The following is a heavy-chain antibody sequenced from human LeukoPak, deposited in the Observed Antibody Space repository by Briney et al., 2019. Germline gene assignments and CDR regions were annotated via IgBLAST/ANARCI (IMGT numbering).Heavy chain of an antibody. CDR1: GYSFTNYW. D-gene: IGHD3-16*01. J-gene: IGHJ3*02. V-gene: IGHV5-51*01. CDR3: ARQGVGAFDI. Sequence: GESLKISCKGSGYSFTNYWIGWVRQMPGKGLEYMGVFYPGDSDTTYSPSFQGQATISADKSISTAYLQGSSLKASDTAMYYCARQGVGAFDIWGQGTMVTVSS. CDR2: FYPGDSDT.